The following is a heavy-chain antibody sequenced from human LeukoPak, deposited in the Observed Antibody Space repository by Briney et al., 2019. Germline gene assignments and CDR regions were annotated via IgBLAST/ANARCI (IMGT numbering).Heavy chain of an antibody. Sequence: PETLSLTCTVSGGSISSYYWSWIRQPAGKGLEWIGRIYTSGSTNYNPSLKSRVTMSVDTSKNQFSLKLSSVTAADTAVYYCARERYSSGSNNWFDPWGQGTLVTVSS. J-gene: IGHJ5*02. CDR2: IYTSGST. D-gene: IGHD6-19*01. V-gene: IGHV4-4*07. CDR1: GGSISSYY. CDR3: ARERYSSGSNNWFDP.